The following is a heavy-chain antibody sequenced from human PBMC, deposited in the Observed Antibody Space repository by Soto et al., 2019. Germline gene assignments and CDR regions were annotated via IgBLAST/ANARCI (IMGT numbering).Heavy chain of an antibody. D-gene: IGHD3-3*01. CDR2: INHSGST. CDR1: GGSFTGYY. CDR3: ASTNSFRALFGVAPSPFDF. Sequence: QVHLQQWGAGLLKPSETLSLTCAVYGGSFTGYYWSWIRQPPGKGLEWIGEINHSGSTNYNPSLKSRVTISSDTSKNQFSLKLSSVTAVDTAVYYCASTNSFRALFGVAPSPFDFWGQGTLVTVST. V-gene: IGHV4-34*01. J-gene: IGHJ4*02.